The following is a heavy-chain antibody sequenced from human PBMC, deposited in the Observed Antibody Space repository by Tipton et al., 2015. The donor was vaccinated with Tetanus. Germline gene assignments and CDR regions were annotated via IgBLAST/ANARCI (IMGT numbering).Heavy chain of an antibody. CDR2: ISSTSRYI. V-gene: IGHV3-21*01. D-gene: IGHD6-25*01. J-gene: IGHJ4*02. Sequence: SLRLSCGISGFTFSTTKMNWVRQAPGRGLEWVSSISSTSRYINYAASLEGRFTISRDKAKNSLSLQMNSLRTDDTAVYCCVSGSALGNWGQGTLVTVSS. CDR1: GFTFSTTK. CDR3: VSGSALGN.